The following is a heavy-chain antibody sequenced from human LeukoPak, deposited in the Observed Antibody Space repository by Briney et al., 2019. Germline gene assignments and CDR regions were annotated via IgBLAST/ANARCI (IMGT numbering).Heavy chain of an antibody. J-gene: IGHJ6*02. CDR1: GYTFTSYY. D-gene: IGHD2-15*01. V-gene: IGHV1-46*01. CDR3: ARATPIRYYYYYGMDV. CDR2: INPIGGST. Sequence: ASVKVSCKASGYTFTSYYMHWVRQAPGQGLEWMGIINPIGGSTSYAHKFQGRVTITRATSTSTVYMELSSLRSEDTAVYYCARATPIRYYYYYGMDVWGQGTTVTVSS.